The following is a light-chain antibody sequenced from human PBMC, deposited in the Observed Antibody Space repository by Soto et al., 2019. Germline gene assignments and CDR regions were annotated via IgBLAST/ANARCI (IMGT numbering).Light chain of an antibody. Sequence: EIVLTQSPGTLSLSPGERATLSCRASQSINSAYLTWYQQRPGQAPTLVLYGASARATGVPDRFSGTGSGTDFTLTISRLEPEDFAVYYCQLYGSSTFGQGTKLEIK. J-gene: IGKJ2*01. V-gene: IGKV3-20*01. CDR2: GAS. CDR1: QSINSAY. CDR3: QLYGSST.